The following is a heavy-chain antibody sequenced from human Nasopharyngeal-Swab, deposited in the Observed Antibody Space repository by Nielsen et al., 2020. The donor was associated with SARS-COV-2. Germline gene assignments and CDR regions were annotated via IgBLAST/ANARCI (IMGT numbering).Heavy chain of an antibody. CDR3: ARDPSLTTIFGVVIIRGYYFDY. J-gene: IGHJ4*02. D-gene: IGHD3-3*01. CDR1: GYTFTSYA. Sequence: ASVTVSCKASGYTFTSYAMNWVRQAPGQGLEWMGWINTNTGNPTYAQGFTGRFVFSLDTSVSTAYLQISSLKAEDTAVYYCARDPSLTTIFGVVIIRGYYFDYWGQGTLVTVSS. CDR2: INTNTGNP. V-gene: IGHV7-4-1*02.